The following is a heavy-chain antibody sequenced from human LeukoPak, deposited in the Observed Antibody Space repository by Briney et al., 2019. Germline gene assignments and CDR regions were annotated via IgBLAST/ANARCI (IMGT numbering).Heavy chain of an antibody. D-gene: IGHD4-17*01. CDR3: ARIFLSTVTTLNGP. CDR2: INPNSGGT. V-gene: IGHV1-2*02. J-gene: IGHJ5*02. CDR1: GYTFTGYY. Sequence: ASVKVSCKASGYTFTGYYMHWVRQAPGQGLEWMGWINPNSGGTNYAQKLQGRVTMTTDTSTSTAYMELRSLRSDDTAVYYCARIFLSTVTTLNGPWGQGTLVTVSS.